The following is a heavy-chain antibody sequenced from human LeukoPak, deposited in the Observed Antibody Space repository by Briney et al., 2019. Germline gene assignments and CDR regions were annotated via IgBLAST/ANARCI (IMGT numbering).Heavy chain of an antibody. CDR2: ISTSSSTI. D-gene: IGHD3-10*01. J-gene: IGHJ6*02. Sequence: PGGSLRLSCAASGFTFSSYSMSWVRRAPGKGLEWVSYISTSSSTIYYADSVKGRFTISRDNAKNSLYLQMNSLRPDDTAVYYCAKDPMVREVINGMDVWGQGTTVIVSS. V-gene: IGHV3-48*01. CDR3: AKDPMVREVINGMDV. CDR1: GFTFSSYS.